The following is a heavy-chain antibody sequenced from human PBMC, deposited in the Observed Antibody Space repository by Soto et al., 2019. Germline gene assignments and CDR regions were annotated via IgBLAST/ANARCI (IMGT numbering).Heavy chain of an antibody. D-gene: IGHD3-10*01. V-gene: IGHV1-18*01. J-gene: IGHJ4*02. CDR3: ARGIRALWFGELFY. CDR2: ISAYNGNT. CDR1: GYTVTSYG. Sequence: ASGKVSCKASGYTVTSYGISWVRQAPGQGLEWMGWISAYNGNTNYAQKLQGRVTMTTDTSTSTAYMELRSLRSDDTAVYYCARGIRALWFGELFYWGQGTLVTVSS.